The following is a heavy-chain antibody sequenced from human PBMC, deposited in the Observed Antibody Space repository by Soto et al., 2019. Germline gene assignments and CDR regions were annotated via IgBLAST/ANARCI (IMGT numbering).Heavy chain of an antibody. D-gene: IGHD2-21*01. CDR3: ARGETQRTDYSFHY. V-gene: IGHV3-30-3*01. CDR2: ISYDGSNK. Sequence: AGCLRLSCAASGFTFSSYAMHWVRQAPGKGLEWVAVISYDGSNKYYADSVKGRFTISRDNSKNTLYLQMNSLRAEDTAVYYCARGETQRTDYSFHYWGQGTLVTVS. CDR1: GFTFSSYA. J-gene: IGHJ4*02.